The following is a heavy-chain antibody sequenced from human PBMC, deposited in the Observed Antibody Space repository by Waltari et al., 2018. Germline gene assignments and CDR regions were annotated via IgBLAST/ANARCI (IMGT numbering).Heavy chain of an antibody. Sequence: QVQLVQSGAEVKKPGASVKVSCKVPGYTLTELSMHWVRQAPGKGLEWMGGFVPEDGETIYAQKSQGRVTMTEDTSTDTAYMGLSSLRSEDTAVYYCATASSSFRNFDYWGQGPLVTVSS. J-gene: IGHJ4*02. V-gene: IGHV1-24*01. D-gene: IGHD6-13*01. CDR1: GYTLTELS. CDR2: FVPEDGET. CDR3: ATASSSFRNFDY.